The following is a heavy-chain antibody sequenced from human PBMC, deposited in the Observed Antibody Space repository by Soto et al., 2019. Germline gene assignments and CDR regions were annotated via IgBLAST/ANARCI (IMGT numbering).Heavy chain of an antibody. J-gene: IGHJ4*02. D-gene: IGHD3-10*01. CDR2: ISYDGSNK. Sequence: PGGSLRLSCAASGFTFSSYGMHWVRQAPGKGLEWVAVISYDGSNKYYADSVKGRFTISRDNSKNTLYLQMSSLRAEDTAVYYCAKDKVTMVRGVIIGPFDYGGQGTWSPLL. V-gene: IGHV3-30*18. CDR3: AKDKVTMVRGVIIGPFDY. CDR1: GFTFSSYG.